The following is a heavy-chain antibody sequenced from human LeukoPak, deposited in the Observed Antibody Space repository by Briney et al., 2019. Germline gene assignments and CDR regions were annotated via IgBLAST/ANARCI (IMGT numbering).Heavy chain of an antibody. CDR1: GFSFSTSW. Sequence: PGGSLRLSCVGSGFSFSTSWMSWVRQAPGKGPEWLANLKEDGSEKSYVDSVKGRFSISRDKARNSLYLEMDSLRVDDTAVYYCARGGVSRAAFDVWGQGTMVTVSS. CDR2: LKEDGSEK. CDR3: ARGGVSRAAFDV. D-gene: IGHD5/OR15-5a*01. J-gene: IGHJ3*01. V-gene: IGHV3-7*05.